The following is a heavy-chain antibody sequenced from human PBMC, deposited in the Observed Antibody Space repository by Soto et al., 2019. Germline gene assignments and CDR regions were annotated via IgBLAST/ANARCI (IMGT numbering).Heavy chain of an antibody. V-gene: IGHV1-69*06. J-gene: IGHJ6*02. CDR3: ASDQSSPIAGMGV. D-gene: IGHD3-22*01. CDR1: GGTFSSYA. CDR2: LIPIFGTV. Sequence: QVQLVQSGAQVKKPGSSVKDSCKASGGTFSSYAISWVRQAPGQGLEWMGGLIPIFGTVNYAQKFQGRVTITADKSTSTAYMELSSLRFEDRAVYYCASDQSSPIAGMGVCGPGRTVTVSS.